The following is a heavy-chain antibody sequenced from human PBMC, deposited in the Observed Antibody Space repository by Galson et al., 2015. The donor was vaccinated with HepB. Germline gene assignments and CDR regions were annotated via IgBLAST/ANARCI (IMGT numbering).Heavy chain of an antibody. CDR2: IKSKVDGGTTDYADGGTT. J-gene: IGHJ4*02. Sequence: SLRLSCAASGFSFSNAWMNWVRQAPGKGLEWVGRIKSKVDGGTTDYADGGTTDYAAPVKGRFIISRDDSKNTLFLQMNSLKTEDTAVYYCTTMGDDYGDPYYFDYWGQGTLVTVSS. D-gene: IGHD4-17*01. CDR3: TTMGDDYGDPYYFDY. CDR1: GFSFSNAW. V-gene: IGHV3-15*07.